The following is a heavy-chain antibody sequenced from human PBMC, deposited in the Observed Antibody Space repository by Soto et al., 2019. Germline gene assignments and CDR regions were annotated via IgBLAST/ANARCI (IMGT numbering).Heavy chain of an antibody. CDR1: GDTFSSYT. J-gene: IGHJ6*02. CDR2: IIPVLGTT. D-gene: IGHD2-21*02. Sequence: QVQLVQSGAEVKKPGSSVKVSCRASGDTFSSYTVNWVRQAPGRGLEWLGRIIPVLGTTDYAQKFKGRVTITADKSTNRVYMELSSLRSGDRAVYYCARRRYCGYDCYHKHYYGMDVWGQGTTVTVAS. CDR3: ARRRYCGYDCYHKHYYGMDV. V-gene: IGHV1-69*08.